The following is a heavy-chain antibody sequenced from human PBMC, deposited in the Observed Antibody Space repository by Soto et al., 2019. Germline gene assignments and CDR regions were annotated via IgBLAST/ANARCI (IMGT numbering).Heavy chain of an antibody. Sequence: GASVKVSCKASGGTFSSYAISWVRQAPGQGLEWMGGIIPIFGTANYAQKFQGRVTITADESTSTAYMKLSSLRSEDTAVYYCARGEGGGRYYYYYGMDVWGQGTTVTVS. CDR3: ARGEGGGRYYYYYGMDV. V-gene: IGHV1-69*13. CDR2: IIPIFGTA. CDR1: GGTFSSYA. D-gene: IGHD3-16*01. J-gene: IGHJ6*02.